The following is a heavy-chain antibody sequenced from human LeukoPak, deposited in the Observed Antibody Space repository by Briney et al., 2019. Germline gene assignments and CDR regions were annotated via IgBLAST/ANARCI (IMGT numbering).Heavy chain of an antibody. D-gene: IGHD5-12*01. V-gene: IGHV4-34*01. Sequence: SETLSLTCAVYGGSFSGYYWSWIRQPPGKGLEWIGEINHSGSTNYNPSPKSRVTISVDTSKNQFSLKLSSVTAADTAVYYCARSPIRDGYNNWGQGTLVTVSS. J-gene: IGHJ4*02. CDR3: ARSPIRDGYNN. CDR2: INHSGST. CDR1: GGSFSGYY.